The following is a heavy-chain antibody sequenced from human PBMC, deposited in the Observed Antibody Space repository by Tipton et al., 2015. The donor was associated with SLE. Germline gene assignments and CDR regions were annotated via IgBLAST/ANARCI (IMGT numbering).Heavy chain of an antibody. V-gene: IGHV4-61*05. J-gene: IGHJ4*02. CDR3: ARTRGVGAPVDFGL. CDR2: IFNSGNT. CDR1: GGSISSTSHY. D-gene: IGHD1-26*01. Sequence: TLSLTCTVSGGSISSTSHYWGWIRPTPGKGLEWIGYIFNSGNTNYNPSLKSRVTISVDTATNQFSLKLSSVTAADSAVCFCARTRGVGAPVDFGLWGQGALVNVSS.